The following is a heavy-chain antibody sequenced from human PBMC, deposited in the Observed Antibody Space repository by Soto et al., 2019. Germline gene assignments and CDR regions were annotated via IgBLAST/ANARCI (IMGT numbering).Heavy chain of an antibody. V-gene: IGHV4-39*01. Sequence: QVQLQESGPGLVKPSETLSLTCSVSGGSISSTKYYWGWIRQPPGKGLEWIGSMFYSGSTDYNPSLKSRVTLSAHTSKSQSSLKRSSVTAADPAVYYCARQSIPIGEVIARDGFDIWGQGTMVTVSS. CDR3: ARQSIPIGEVIARDGFDI. CDR2: MFYSGST. CDR1: GGSISSTKYY. D-gene: IGHD3-16*02. J-gene: IGHJ3*02.